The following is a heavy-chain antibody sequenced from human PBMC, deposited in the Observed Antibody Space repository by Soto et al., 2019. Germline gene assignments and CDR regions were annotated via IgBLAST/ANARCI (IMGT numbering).Heavy chain of an antibody. V-gene: IGHV3-53*01. CDR1: GFTVSSNY. J-gene: IGHJ6*02. CDR2: IYSGGST. D-gene: IGHD1-26*01. CDR3: ARDPTATRHGMDV. Sequence: GSLRLSCAASGFTVSSNYMSWVRQAPGKGLEWVSVIYSGGSTYYADSVRGRFTISRDNSKNTLYLQMKSLRAEDTAVYYCARDPTATRHGMDVWGQGTRVTVSS.